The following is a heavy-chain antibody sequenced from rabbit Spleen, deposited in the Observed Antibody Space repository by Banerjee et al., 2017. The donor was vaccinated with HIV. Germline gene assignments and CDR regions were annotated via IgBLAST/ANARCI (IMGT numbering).Heavy chain of an antibody. CDR2: IGSGSGAT. CDR1: GFSFSNNYW. D-gene: IGHD2-1*01. Sequence: QEQLVESGGGLVQPEGSLTLTCTASGFSFSNNYWICWVRQAPGKGLEWIGCIGSGSGATGYASWAKGRFTISMTSSTTVTLQMTSLTAADTATYFCARDTDDEYGDWADLYLWGQGTLVTVS. J-gene: IGHJ3*01. CDR3: ARDTDDEYGDWADLYL. V-gene: IGHV1S45*01.